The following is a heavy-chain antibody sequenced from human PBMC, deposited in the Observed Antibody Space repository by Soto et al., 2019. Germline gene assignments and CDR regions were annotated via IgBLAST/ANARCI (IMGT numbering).Heavy chain of an antibody. CDR1: GFTFTDAW. V-gene: IGHV3-15*01. CDR3: ARGPPYDFWSGYPLLRYYYYGMDV. Sequence: PGGSLRLSCAGSGFTFTDAWINWVRQVPGKGLEWVGRIQSKGFGGATHYAAPVKDRVTMTRDTSTSTVYMELSSLRSEDTAVYYCARGPPYDFWSGYPLLRYYYYGMDVWGQGTTVTVSS. CDR2: IQSKGFGGAT. D-gene: IGHD3-3*01. J-gene: IGHJ6*02.